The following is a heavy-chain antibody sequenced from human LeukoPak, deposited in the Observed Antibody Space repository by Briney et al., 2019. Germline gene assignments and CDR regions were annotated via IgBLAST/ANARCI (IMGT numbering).Heavy chain of an antibody. CDR1: GGSISSYY. V-gene: IGHV4-59*01. Sequence: SETLSLTCTVSGGSISSYYWSWIRQPPGKGLEWIGYIYYSGSTNYNPSLESRVTISVDTSKNQFSLKLSSVTAADTAVYCCARVPTMVRGPDHWGQGTLVTVSS. CDR2: IYYSGST. J-gene: IGHJ4*02. D-gene: IGHD3-10*01. CDR3: ARVPTMVRGPDH.